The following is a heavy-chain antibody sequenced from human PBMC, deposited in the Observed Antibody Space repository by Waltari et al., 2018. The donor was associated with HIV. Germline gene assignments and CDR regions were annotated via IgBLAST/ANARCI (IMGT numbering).Heavy chain of an antibody. D-gene: IGHD6-25*01. J-gene: IGHJ4*02. CDR2: ISWNSGSI. CDR1: GFTFDDYA. V-gene: IGHV3-9*01. Sequence: EVQLVESGGGLVQPGRSLRLSCAASGFTFDDYAMHWVRQAPGKGLEWVSGISWNSGSIGYADSVKGRFTISRDNAKNSLYLQMNSLRAEDTALYYCAKGPHWAAAKRALDYWGQGTLVTVSS. CDR3: AKGPHWAAAKRALDY.